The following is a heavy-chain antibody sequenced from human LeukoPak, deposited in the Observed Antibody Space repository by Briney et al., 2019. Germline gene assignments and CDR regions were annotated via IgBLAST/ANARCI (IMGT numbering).Heavy chain of an antibody. J-gene: IGHJ6*02. CDR1: GFTFSSYS. CDR2: ISSSSSYI. CDR3: ARDWGIVVVPYYYYGMDV. D-gene: IGHD3-22*01. Sequence: GGSLRLSCAASGFTFSSYSMNWVRQAPGKGLEWVSSISSSSSYIYYADSVKGRFTISRDNAKNSLYLQMNSLRAEDTAVYYCARDWGIVVVPYYYYGMDVWGQGTTVTVSS. V-gene: IGHV3-21*01.